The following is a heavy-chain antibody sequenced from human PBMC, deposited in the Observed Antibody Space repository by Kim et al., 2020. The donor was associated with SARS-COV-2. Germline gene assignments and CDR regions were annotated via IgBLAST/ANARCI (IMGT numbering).Heavy chain of an antibody. V-gene: IGHV4-59*01. CDR3: ARDHREWLQYTANWYFDL. D-gene: IGHD3-3*01. Sequence: TSRVTISVDTSKNQFALKLSSGTAADTAVYYCARDHREWLQYTANWYFDLWGRGTLVTVSS. J-gene: IGHJ2*01.